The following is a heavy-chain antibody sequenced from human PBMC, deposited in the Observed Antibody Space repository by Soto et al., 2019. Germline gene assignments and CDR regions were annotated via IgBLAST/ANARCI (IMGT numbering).Heavy chain of an antibody. CDR3: ARERLYGGRADY. J-gene: IGHJ4*02. Sequence: PSETLSLTCAVSGGSISSEYFHWTWIRQSPGKGLEWIGYIHYTGSIMYNPSFKSRLTMAVDTTKNQFSLQLTSVTAADTAVYYCARERLYGGRADYWGQGTLVTVSS. V-gene: IGHV4-30-4*08. D-gene: IGHD4-17*01. CDR2: IHYTGSI. CDR1: GGSISSEYFH.